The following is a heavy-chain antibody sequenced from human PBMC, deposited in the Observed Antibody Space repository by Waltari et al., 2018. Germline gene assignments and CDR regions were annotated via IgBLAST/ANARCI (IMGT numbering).Heavy chain of an antibody. Sequence: QVQLQESGPGLVKPSETLSLTCTVSGGSISSYYWSWIRQPPGKGLEWIGYIYYSGSTNYNPSLKSRGTIAVDTSKNQFSLKLSSVTAADTAVYYCARDPDRSLFDYWGQGILVTVSS. CDR2: IYYSGST. V-gene: IGHV4-59*01. CDR3: ARDPDRSLFDY. CDR1: GGSISSYY. J-gene: IGHJ4*02.